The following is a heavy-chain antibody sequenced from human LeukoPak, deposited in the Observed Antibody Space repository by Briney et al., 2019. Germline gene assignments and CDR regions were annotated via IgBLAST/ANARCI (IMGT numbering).Heavy chain of an antibody. J-gene: IGHJ4*02. D-gene: IGHD6-13*01. CDR1: GYTFTSYY. CDR2: MNPNSGNT. CDR3: ARSRPRSSWSNYFDS. Sequence: GASVKVSCKASGYTFTSYYMHWVRQATGQGLEWMGWMNPNSGNTGYAQRFQGRVTMTRNTSISTAYMELSSLRSEDTAVYYCARSRPRSSWSNYFDSWGQGTLVTVSS. V-gene: IGHV1-8*02.